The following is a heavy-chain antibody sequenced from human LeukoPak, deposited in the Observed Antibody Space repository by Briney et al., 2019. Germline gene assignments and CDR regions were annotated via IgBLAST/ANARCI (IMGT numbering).Heavy chain of an antibody. CDR1: GGSFSGYY. CDR3: ARETDDIVVVVAAYYFDY. D-gene: IGHD2-15*01. Sequence: SETLSLTCAVYGGSFSGYYWSWIRQPPGKGLEWIGEINHSGSTNYNPSLKSRVTISVDTSKNQFSLKLSSVTAADTAVYYCARETDDIVVVVAAYYFDYWGQGTLVTVSS. CDR2: INHSGST. V-gene: IGHV4-34*01. J-gene: IGHJ4*02.